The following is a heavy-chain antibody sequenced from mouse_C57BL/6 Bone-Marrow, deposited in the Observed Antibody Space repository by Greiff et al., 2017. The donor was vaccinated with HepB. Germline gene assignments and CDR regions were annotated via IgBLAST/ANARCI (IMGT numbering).Heavy chain of an antibody. CDR1: GFTFSSYA. CDR3: TRAYYSNYYHAMDY. V-gene: IGHV5-9-1*02. J-gene: IGHJ4*01. Sequence: EVKLVESGEGLVKPGGSLKLSCAASGFTFSSYAMSWVRQTPEKRLEWVAYISSGGDYIYYADTVKGRFTISRDNARNTLYLQMSSLKSEDTAMYYCTRAYYSNYYHAMDYWGQGTSVTVSS. D-gene: IGHD2-5*01. CDR2: ISSGGDYI.